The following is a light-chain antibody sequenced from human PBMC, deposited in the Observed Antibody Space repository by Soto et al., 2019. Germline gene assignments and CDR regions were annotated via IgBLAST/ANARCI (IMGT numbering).Light chain of an antibody. CDR1: QSVSSSY. CDR2: GAS. Sequence: EIVLTQSPGTLSLSPGESATLAPRASQSVSSSYFAWYQQKPSQAPRLLIYGASSRATGIQDSFSGSWSGTDFTLTISRLEPEEFALDYCQQYGSSPGFGQGTRLEIK. CDR3: QQYGSSPG. J-gene: IGKJ5*01. V-gene: IGKV3-20*01.